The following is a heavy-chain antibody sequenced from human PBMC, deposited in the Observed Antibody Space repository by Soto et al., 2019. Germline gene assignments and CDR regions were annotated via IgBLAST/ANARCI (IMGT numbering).Heavy chain of an antibody. CDR3: ARFSLGYCSGGSCYEYYYGMDV. J-gene: IGHJ6*02. Sequence: QVQLQESGPGLVKPSETLSLTCTVSGGSISSYYWSWIRQPPGKGLERIGYIYYSGSTNYNPSLKNRVTISVDTSKNQFCLKLSAVTAADTAVYYGARFSLGYCSGGSCYEYYYGMDVWGQGTTVIVSS. D-gene: IGHD2-15*01. CDR1: GGSISSYY. V-gene: IGHV4-59*01. CDR2: IYYSGST.